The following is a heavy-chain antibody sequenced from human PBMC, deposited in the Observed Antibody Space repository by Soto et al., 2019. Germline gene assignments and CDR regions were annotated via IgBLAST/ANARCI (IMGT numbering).Heavy chain of an antibody. CDR2: VYHTGST. CDR1: GASITTYY. J-gene: IGHJ4*02. D-gene: IGHD6-19*01. Sequence: XATLSLTCDVSGASITTYYWSWIRQAPGKGLEWIGNVYHTGSTDYNSSLRSRVTISVDTSKNQFSLNTNSVTAADTAVYYCARRQFGSGWTLDSWGQGALVTVSS. V-gene: IGHV4-59*13. CDR3: ARRQFGSGWTLDS.